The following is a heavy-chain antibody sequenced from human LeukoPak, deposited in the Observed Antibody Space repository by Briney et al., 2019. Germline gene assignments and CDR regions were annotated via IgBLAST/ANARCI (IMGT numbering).Heavy chain of an antibody. J-gene: IGHJ6*04. CDR2: IYSGGST. CDR3: VRDGTPIYSSGWVYMDV. V-gene: IGHV3-66*01. D-gene: IGHD6-25*01. Sequence: PGGSLRLSCAASECSVGSNYMTWVRQAPGKGLEWVSLIYSGGSTYYADSVKGRFTISRDKAKNSLFLQMDSLRVEDTAVYYCVRDGTPIYSSGWVYMDVWGKGTTVTISS. CDR1: ECSVGSNY.